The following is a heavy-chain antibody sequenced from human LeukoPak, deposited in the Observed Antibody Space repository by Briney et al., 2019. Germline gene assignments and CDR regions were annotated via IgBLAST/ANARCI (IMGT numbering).Heavy chain of an antibody. CDR3: AAHEGYVWGSYRRPL. D-gene: IGHD3-16*02. CDR2: ISYDGSNK. Sequence: PGRSLRLSCAASGFTFSSYGMHWVRQAPGKGLEWVAVISYDGSNKYYADSVKGRFTISRDNSKNTLYLQMNSLRAEDTAVYYCAAHEGYVWGSYRRPLWGQGTLVTVSS. J-gene: IGHJ4*02. V-gene: IGHV3-30*03. CDR1: GFTFSSYG.